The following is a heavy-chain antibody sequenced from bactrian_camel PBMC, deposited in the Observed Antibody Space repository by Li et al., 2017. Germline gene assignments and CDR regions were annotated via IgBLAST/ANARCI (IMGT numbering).Heavy chain of an antibody. J-gene: IGHJ4*01. CDR1: GYTYSDGYC. D-gene: IGHD1*01. CDR2: IHLAGGTT. V-gene: IGHV3S1*01. Sequence: HVQLVESGGGLVQPGGSLRLSCVVSGYTYSDGYCLGWFRQAPGKEREGVAVIHLAGGTTYYADSVKGRFSISLDIANHTMDLQMDSLKAEDTSVYYCAADQPCGAARMMDDRGGVFGDWGQGTQVTVS. CDR3: AADQPCGAARMMDDRGGVFGD.